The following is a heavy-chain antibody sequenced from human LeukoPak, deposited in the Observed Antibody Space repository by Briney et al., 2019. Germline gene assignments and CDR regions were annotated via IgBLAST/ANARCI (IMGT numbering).Heavy chain of an antibody. CDR3: AREWREYSGSYRFFDY. CDR2: IKQDGSEK. CDR1: GFTFRTYF. V-gene: IGHV3-7*03. J-gene: IGHJ4*02. D-gene: IGHD1-26*01. Sequence: PGGSLRLSCAASGFTFRTYFIHWVRQSPGKGLVWVANIKQDGSEKYYVASVKGRFTISRDNAKNSLYLQMNSLRAEDTAVYYCAREWREYSGSYRFFDYWGQGTLVTVSS.